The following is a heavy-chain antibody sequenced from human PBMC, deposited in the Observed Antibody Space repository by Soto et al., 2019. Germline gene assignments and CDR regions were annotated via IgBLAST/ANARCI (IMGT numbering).Heavy chain of an antibody. J-gene: IGHJ4*02. V-gene: IGHV1-2*04. Sequence: ASVKVSCKASGYTFTGYYMHWVRQAPGQGLEWMGWINPNSGGTNYAQKFQGWVTMTRDTSISTAYMELSRLRSDDTAVYYCAREEIADSSGYYYVFNYWGQGTLVPVSS. CDR3: AREEIADSSGYYYVFNY. CDR1: GYTFTGYY. CDR2: INPNSGGT. D-gene: IGHD3-22*01.